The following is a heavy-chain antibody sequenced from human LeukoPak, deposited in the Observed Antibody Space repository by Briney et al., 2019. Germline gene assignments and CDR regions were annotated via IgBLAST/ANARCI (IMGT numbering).Heavy chain of an antibody. J-gene: IGHJ4*02. V-gene: IGHV3-7*03. D-gene: IGHD6-19*01. Sequence: QAGGSLRLSCAASPGITFSDYWMNWVRQAPGKGLEWEAIIRQDGREKLYLDSVKGRFTISRDNAKSSVYLQINSLGAEDTAVYYCVGGIGWQPDYWGQGTLVTVSS. CDR1: PGITFSDYW. CDR3: VGGIGWQPDY. CDR2: IRQDGREK.